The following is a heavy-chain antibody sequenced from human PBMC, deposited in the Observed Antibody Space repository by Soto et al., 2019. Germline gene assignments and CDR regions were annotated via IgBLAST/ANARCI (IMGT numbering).Heavy chain of an antibody. V-gene: IGHV1-46*03. CDR3: ARDLSPLDIVVVVAAASAFDY. D-gene: IGHD2-15*01. Sequence: GASVKVSCKASGYTFTSYYMHWVRQAPGQGLEWMGIINPSGGSTSYAQKFQGRVTMTRDTSTSTVYMELSSLRSEDTAVYYCARDLSPLDIVVVVAAASAFDYWGQGTLVTVSS. J-gene: IGHJ4*02. CDR2: INPSGGST. CDR1: GYTFTSYY.